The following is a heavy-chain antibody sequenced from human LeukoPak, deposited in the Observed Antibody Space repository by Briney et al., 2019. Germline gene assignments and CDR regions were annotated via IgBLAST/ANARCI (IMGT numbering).Heavy chain of an antibody. V-gene: IGHV1-18*01. Sequence: ASVKVSCKASGYTFIISAISWVRQAPGQGLEWMGWISPYNGDTSYAQNLQGRVTMTTDTSTNTAYMELRSLRSDDTAVYYCARGPSDIVVVVAPTSHAFVIWGQGTMVTVSS. CDR2: ISPYNGDT. CDR3: ARGPSDIVVVVAPTSHAFVI. J-gene: IGHJ3*02. D-gene: IGHD2-15*01. CDR1: GYTFIISA.